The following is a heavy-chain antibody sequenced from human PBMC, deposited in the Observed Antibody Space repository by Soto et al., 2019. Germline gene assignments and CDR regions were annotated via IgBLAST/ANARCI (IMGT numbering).Heavy chain of an antibody. CDR1: GFTVSNNH. D-gene: IGHD4-17*01. V-gene: IGHV3-53*01. Sequence: VQLVESGGGLIQPGGSLSLSCAASGFTVSNNHMTWVRQAAGKGLELVSFVHGGGSTSYADSVKGRFTISRDNSKNTLYLQMDSLRAEDTAIYNWAVRLTTAAGLDYWGRGTLVTVSS. J-gene: IGHJ4*02. CDR3: AVRLTTAAGLDY. CDR2: VHGGGST.